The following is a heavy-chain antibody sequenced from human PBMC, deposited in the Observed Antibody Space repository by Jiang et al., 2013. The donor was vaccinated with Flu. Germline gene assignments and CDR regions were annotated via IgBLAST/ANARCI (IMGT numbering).Heavy chain of an antibody. D-gene: IGHD3-3*01. CDR3: ARQGADFWSGYSRLSYFDY. Sequence: PGLVKPSQTLSLTCTVSGGSISSGDYYWSWIRQPPGKGLEWIGYIYYSGSTYYNPSLKSRVTISVDTSKNQFSLKLSSVTAADTAVYYCARQGADFWSGYSRLSYFDYWGQGTLVTVSS. CDR2: IYYSGST. CDR1: GGSISSGDYY. V-gene: IGHV4-30-4*01. J-gene: IGHJ4*02.